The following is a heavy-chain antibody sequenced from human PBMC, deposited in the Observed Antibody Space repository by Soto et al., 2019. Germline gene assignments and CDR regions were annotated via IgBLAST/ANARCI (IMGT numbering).Heavy chain of an antibody. Sequence: GGSLRLSCAASGFTFSSYGMHWVRQAPGKGLEWVAVISYDGSNKYYADSVKGRFTISRDNSKNTLYLQMNSLRAEDTAVYYCAKVYGGYATVDYWGQGTLVTVSS. J-gene: IGHJ4*02. V-gene: IGHV3-30*18. CDR3: AKVYGGYATVDY. CDR2: ISYDGSNK. D-gene: IGHD5-12*01. CDR1: GFTFSSYG.